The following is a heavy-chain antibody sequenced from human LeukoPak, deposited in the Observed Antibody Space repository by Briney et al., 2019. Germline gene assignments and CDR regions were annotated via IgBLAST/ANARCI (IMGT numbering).Heavy chain of an antibody. CDR2: ISSSSNTI. J-gene: IGHJ6*03. CDR1: RFTFSRYS. Sequence: GGSLRLSCAASRFTFSRYSMNWVRQAPGKGLEWVSYISSSSNTIYYADSVKGRFTISRDNAKNSLYLQMNSLRAEDTAVYYCARDSSSSWSRYYYYYYMDVWGKGTTVTVSS. CDR3: ARDSSSSWSRYYYYYYMDV. V-gene: IGHV3-48*01. D-gene: IGHD6-13*01.